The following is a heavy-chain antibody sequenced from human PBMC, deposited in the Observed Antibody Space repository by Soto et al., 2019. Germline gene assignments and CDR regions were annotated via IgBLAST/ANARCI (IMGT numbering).Heavy chain of an antibody. D-gene: IGHD3-3*01. Sequence: GESLKISCAASGFTFDDYGMSWVRQAPGKGLEWVSGINWNGGSTGYADSVKGRFTISRDNAKNSLYLQMNSLRAEDTALYYCARDHYDFWSGYYDGEDYYYYGMDVWGQGTTVTVSS. CDR2: INWNGGST. J-gene: IGHJ6*02. CDR1: GFTFDDYG. V-gene: IGHV3-20*04. CDR3: ARDHYDFWSGYYDGEDYYYYGMDV.